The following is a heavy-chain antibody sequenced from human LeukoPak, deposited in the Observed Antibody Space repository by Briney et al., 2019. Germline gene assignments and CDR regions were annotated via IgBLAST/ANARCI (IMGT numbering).Heavy chain of an antibody. CDR2: ISAYNGNT. CDR1: GYTFTSYG. D-gene: IGHD1-26*01. V-gene: IGHV1-18*01. J-gene: IGHJ4*02. Sequence: ASVKVSCTASGYTFTSYGISWVRQAPGQGLEWMGWISAYNGNTKYSQNFQGRVTFISNTSATTAFMELSSLRSEDAAVYYCARDSGSGNNDYWGQGTLVTVSS. CDR3: ARDSGSGNNDY.